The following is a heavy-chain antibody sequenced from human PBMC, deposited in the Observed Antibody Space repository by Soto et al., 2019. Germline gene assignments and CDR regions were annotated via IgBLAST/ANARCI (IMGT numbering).Heavy chain of an antibody. J-gene: IGHJ5*02. CDR1: GFTFSSYA. Sequence: EVQLLESGGGLVQPGGSLRLSCAASGFTFSSYAMSWVRQAPGKGLEWVSAISGSGGSTYYADSVKGRFTISRDNSKNTLYLQMTSLRAEDTAVYYCAKDRMVTMVRGALRWFAPWGQGTLVTVSS. D-gene: IGHD3-10*01. V-gene: IGHV3-23*01. CDR2: ISGSGGST. CDR3: AKDRMVTMVRGALRWFAP.